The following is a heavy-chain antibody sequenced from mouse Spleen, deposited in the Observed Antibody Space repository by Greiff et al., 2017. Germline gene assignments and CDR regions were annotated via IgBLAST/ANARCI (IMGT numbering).Heavy chain of an antibody. Sequence: QVQLQQPGAELVRPGSSVKLSCKASGYTFTSYWMHWVKQRPIQGLEWIGNIDPSDSETHYNQKFKDKATLTVDKSSSTAYMQLSSLTSEDSAVYCCARSGYGNCSYWYFDVWGAGTTVTVSS. J-gene: IGHJ1*01. CDR3: ARSGYGNCSYWYFDV. CDR1: GYTFTSYW. CDR2: IDPSDSET. D-gene: IGHD2-1*01. V-gene: IGHV1-52*01.